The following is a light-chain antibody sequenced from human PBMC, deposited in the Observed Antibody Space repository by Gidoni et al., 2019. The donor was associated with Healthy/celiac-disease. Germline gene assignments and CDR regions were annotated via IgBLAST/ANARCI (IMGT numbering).Light chain of an antibody. CDR1: SSDAGCYNY. V-gene: IGLV2-14*01. CDR3: SSYTSSSTSRV. CDR2: DVT. Sequence: SALTQPASVSGSPGQSLTTSCTGTSSDAGCYNYVPWYQQHPGKAPKLMIYDVTTRPSGVSTRCSASKSGNTASLTISGLPAEDEADDYCSSYTSSSTSRVFGGGTKLTVL. J-gene: IGLJ3*02.